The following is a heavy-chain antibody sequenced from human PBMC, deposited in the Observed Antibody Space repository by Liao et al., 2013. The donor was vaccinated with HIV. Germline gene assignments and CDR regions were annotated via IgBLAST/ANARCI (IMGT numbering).Heavy chain of an antibody. V-gene: IGHV4-34*01. CDR3: ARVLGYSSPVQQNYYYYMDV. D-gene: IGHD6-19*01. Sequence: QVHLQQWGAGLLKPSETLSLTCAVYGRSLSAYSWRWIRQPPGKGLEWIGEINHSGSTNYKPSLKSRVTISVDTSKNQVSLKVSSVTAADTAVYYCARVLGYSSPVQQNYYYYMDVWGNGTAVTVSS. CDR2: INHSGST. CDR1: GRSLSAYS. J-gene: IGHJ6*03.